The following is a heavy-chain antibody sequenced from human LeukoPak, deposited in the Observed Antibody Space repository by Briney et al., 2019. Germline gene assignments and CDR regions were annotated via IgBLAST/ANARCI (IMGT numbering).Heavy chain of an antibody. J-gene: IGHJ4*02. V-gene: IGHV4-39*01. Sequence: GSLRLSCAASGFTFSSYGMHWIRQPPGKGLEWIGSIYYTGSTHYNVSLKSRVIISVDASRNQFSLTLTSVTAADTAVYYCASGGYYDSSGYSFCWGQGALVTVSS. CDR3: ASGGYYDSSGYSFC. D-gene: IGHD3-22*01. CDR2: IYYTGST. CDR1: GFTFSSYG.